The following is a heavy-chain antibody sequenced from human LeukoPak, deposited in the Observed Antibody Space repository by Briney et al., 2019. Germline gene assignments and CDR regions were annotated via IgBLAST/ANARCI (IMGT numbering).Heavy chain of an antibody. CDR2: ISSSSSYI. J-gene: IGHJ4*02. V-gene: IGHV3-21*01. CDR3: ARDLGEKSGTDFDY. Sequence: SGGSLRLSCAASGFTFSSYSMNWVRQAPGKGLEWVSSISSSSSYIYYADSVKGRFTISRDNAKNSLYLQMNSLRAEDTAVYYCARDLGEKSGTDFDYWGQGTLVTVSS. D-gene: IGHD6-13*01. CDR1: GFTFSSYS.